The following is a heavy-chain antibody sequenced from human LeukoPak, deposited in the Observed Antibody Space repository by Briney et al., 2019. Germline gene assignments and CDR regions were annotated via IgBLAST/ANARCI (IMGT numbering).Heavy chain of an antibody. CDR1: RFTFRSYA. V-gene: IGHV3-23*01. CDR2: LSNSGFNT. Sequence: GGSLRLSCAVSRFTFRSYAMSWVRQAPGKGLEWVSTLSNSGFNTYYADSVKGRFTISRDNSKNTLYLQMNSLRAEDTAIYYCAKERGYSGSPADYWGQGTLVTVSS. J-gene: IGHJ4*02. CDR3: AKERGYSGSPADY. D-gene: IGHD1-26*01.